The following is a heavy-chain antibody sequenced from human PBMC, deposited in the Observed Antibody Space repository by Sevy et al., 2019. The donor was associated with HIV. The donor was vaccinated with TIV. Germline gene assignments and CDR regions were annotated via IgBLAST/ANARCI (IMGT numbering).Heavy chain of an antibody. CDR3: ARYNFWSGHYDYFDY. CDR1: GGSVTSDSYY. J-gene: IGHJ4*02. D-gene: IGHD3-3*01. V-gene: IGHV4-61*02. CDR2: IDTSGGT. Sequence: SETLSLTCSVSGGSVTSDSYYWSWIRQPAGEGLEWIGRIDTSGGTNYNPSLKTRVTMSIDTSKNQFSLRLRSVTAADTAVYYCARYNFWSGHYDYFDYWGPGALVTVSS.